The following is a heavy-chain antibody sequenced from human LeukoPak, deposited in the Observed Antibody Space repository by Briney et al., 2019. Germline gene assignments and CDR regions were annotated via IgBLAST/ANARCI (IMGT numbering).Heavy chain of an antibody. Sequence: RLSXAXSXFTVXXXXXSXXXXXPXXGXEWXSVIYSGGSTYYADSVKGRFTISRDNSKNTLDLQMNSLRAEDTAVYYCAREGVSGXYXFDXWXQG. D-gene: IGHD6-19*01. CDR1: XFTVXXXX. J-gene: IGHJ4*02. CDR2: IYSGGST. CDR3: AREGVSGXYXFDX. V-gene: IGHV3-53*01.